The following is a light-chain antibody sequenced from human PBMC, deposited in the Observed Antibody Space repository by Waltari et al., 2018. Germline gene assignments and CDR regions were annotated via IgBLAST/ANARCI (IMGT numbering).Light chain of an antibody. CDR3: QQRSNWPR. J-gene: IGKJ4*02. CDR1: QSVSNS. Sequence: EIVLTQSPATLSSSPGERATLSCRASQSVSNSLAWYQQKPGQAPRLLIYDASTRATGIPARFSGSGSGTDFTLTISGLEPEDFAVYYCQQRSNWPRFGGGTRVEI. CDR2: DAS. V-gene: IGKV3-11*01.